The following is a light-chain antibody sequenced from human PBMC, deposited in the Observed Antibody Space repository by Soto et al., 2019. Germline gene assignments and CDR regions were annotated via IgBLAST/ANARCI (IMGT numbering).Light chain of an antibody. CDR2: EGS. CDR1: SSDVGSYSL. V-gene: IGLV2-23*01. J-gene: IGLJ1*01. CDR3: CSYVGTSYV. Sequence: QSALTQPASVSGSPGQSITISCTGTSSDVGSYSLVSWYQQHPGKAPKLMIYEGSKRPSGVSNRFSGSKSGTTASLTISGLQADYEADYYCCSYVGTSYVFGTGTRSPS.